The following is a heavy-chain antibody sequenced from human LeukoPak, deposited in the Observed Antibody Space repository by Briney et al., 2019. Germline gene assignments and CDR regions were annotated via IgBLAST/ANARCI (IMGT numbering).Heavy chain of an antibody. CDR1: GFTFSSYW. V-gene: IGHV3-7*01. D-gene: IGHD3-10*01. CDR3: ARGHPRYPLWFGETIPYYFDY. Sequence: GGSLRLSCAASGFTFSSYWMSWVRQAPGKGLEWVANIKQDGSEKYYVDSVKGRFTISRDNAKNSLYLQMNSLRAEDTAVYYCARGHPRYPLWFGETIPYYFDYWGQGTLVTVSS. J-gene: IGHJ4*02. CDR2: IKQDGSEK.